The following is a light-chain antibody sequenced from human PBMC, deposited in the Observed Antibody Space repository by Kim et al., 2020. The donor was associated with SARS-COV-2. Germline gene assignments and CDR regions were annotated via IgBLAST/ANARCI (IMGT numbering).Light chain of an antibody. J-gene: IGKJ2*01. CDR1: QSISTY. CDR3: QQGYST. V-gene: IGKV1-39*01. Sequence: DIQMTQSPSSLSASVGDRVTITCRASQSISTYLNWYQQKPGKAPQLLIYGASNLPSGVPSRCSGSGSGTDFTLTISTLQPEDFGTYYCQQGYSTFGQGTKLEI. CDR2: GAS.